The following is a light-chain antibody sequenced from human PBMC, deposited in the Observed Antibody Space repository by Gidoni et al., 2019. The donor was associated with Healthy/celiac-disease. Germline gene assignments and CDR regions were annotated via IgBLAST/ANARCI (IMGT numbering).Light chain of an antibody. CDR3: SSYAGSNNL. CDR1: TRDVGGYHY. Sequence: QSALPQPPSASGSPGQSVTISCNGTTRDVGGYHYGSWYQQHPAKAPKLMIYEFRTRPSGVPDRFSGSRSGNTASLTVSGLQAEDEADYYCSSYAGSNNLFGGGTKLTVL. V-gene: IGLV2-8*01. CDR2: EFR. J-gene: IGLJ2*01.